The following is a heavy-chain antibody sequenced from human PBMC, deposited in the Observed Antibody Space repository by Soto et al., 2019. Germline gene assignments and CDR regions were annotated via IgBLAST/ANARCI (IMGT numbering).Heavy chain of an antibody. V-gene: IGHV4-34*01. J-gene: IGHJ5*02. CDR3: ARGILRFLEWQPFDP. Sequence: SETLSLTCAVYGGSFSGYYWSWIRQPPGKGLEWIGEINHSGSTNYNPSLKSRVTISVDTSKNQFSLKLSSVTAADTAVYYCARGILRFLEWQPFDPWGQGTLVTVSS. CDR1: GGSFSGYY. CDR2: INHSGST. D-gene: IGHD3-3*01.